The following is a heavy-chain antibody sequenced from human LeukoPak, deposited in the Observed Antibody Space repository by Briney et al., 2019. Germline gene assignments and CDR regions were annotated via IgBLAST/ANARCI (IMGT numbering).Heavy chain of an antibody. Sequence: SETLSLTCTVSGGSISSSSYYWGWIRQPPGKGLEWIGSIYYSGSTYYNPSLKSRVTISVDTSKNQFSLKLYSVTAADTAVYYCARGGDYGDYVFHYWGQETLVTVSS. CDR3: ARGGDYGDYVFHY. CDR1: GGSISSSSYY. V-gene: IGHV4-39*07. CDR2: IYYSGST. J-gene: IGHJ4*02. D-gene: IGHD4-17*01.